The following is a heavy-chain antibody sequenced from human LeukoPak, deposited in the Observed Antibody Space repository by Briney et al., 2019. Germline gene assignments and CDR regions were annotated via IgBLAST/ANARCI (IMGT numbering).Heavy chain of an antibody. Sequence: PSETLSLTCTVSRGSISSSSYYWAWIRQTPGTGLEWIGSIYYTGRTYYNPSLKSRVTMSVDTSKNQFSLKLSSVTAGDTAVYYCATTLYCDSSSCYDAFDIWGLGTKVTVSS. V-gene: IGHV4-39*01. CDR1: RGSISSSSYY. CDR2: IYYTGRT. CDR3: ATTLYCDSSSCYDAFDI. D-gene: IGHD2-2*01. J-gene: IGHJ3*02.